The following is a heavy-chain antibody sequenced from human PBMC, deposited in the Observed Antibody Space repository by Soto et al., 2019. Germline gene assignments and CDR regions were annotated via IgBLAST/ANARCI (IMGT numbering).Heavy chain of an antibody. D-gene: IGHD2-21*02. CDR1: GGSISSGGYY. Sequence: QVQLQESGPGLVKPSQTLSLTCTVSGGSISSGGYYWSWIRQHPGKGLEWIGYIHYSGSTYYNPSLKSRITMSVDTSKNQFSLRLTSVTAADTAVYYCARESLAYCGNDCYSSPFDYWGQGTLVTVSS. J-gene: IGHJ4*02. V-gene: IGHV4-31*03. CDR3: ARESLAYCGNDCYSSPFDY. CDR2: IHYSGST.